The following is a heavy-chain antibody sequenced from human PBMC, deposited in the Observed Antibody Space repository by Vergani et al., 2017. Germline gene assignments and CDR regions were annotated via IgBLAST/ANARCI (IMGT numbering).Heavy chain of an antibody. J-gene: IGHJ5*02. CDR1: GFTFSSYS. Sequence: EVQLVESGGGLVQPGGSLRLSCAASGFTFSSYSMNWVRQAPGKGLEWVSYISSSSSTIYYADSVKSRFTISRDNAKNSLYLQMNSLRDEDTAVYYCAREGYCSGGSCYSVPFDPWGQGTLVTVSS. CDR2: ISSSSSTI. CDR3: AREGYCSGGSCYSVPFDP. D-gene: IGHD2-15*01. V-gene: IGHV3-48*02.